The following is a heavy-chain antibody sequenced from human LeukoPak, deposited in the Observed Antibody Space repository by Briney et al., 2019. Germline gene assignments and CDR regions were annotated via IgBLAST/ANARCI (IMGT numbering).Heavy chain of an antibody. CDR2: FDPEDGET. J-gene: IGHJ5*02. CDR3: ATGPTTSYNWFDP. CDR1: GYTLTELS. Sequence: SVKVSCKVSGYTLTELSMHWVRQAPGKGLEWMGGFDPEDGETIYAQKFQGRVTMTEDTSTDTAYMELSSLRSEDTAVYYCATGPTTSYNWFDPWGQGTLVTVSS. D-gene: IGHD5-12*01. V-gene: IGHV1-24*01.